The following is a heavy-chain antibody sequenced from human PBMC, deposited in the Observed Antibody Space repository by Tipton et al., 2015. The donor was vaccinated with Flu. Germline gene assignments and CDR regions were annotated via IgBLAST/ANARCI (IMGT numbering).Heavy chain of an antibody. Sequence: SLRLSCAASGFTFSSYAMSWVRQAPGKGLEWVSVIYSGGSTYYADSVKGRFTISRDNSKNTLYLQMNSLRAEDTAVYYCSGTQGTFDIWGQGTMVTVSS. V-gene: IGHV3-53*01. J-gene: IGHJ3*02. CDR3: SGTQGTFDI. CDR2: IYSGGST. D-gene: IGHD1-26*01. CDR1: GFTFSSYA.